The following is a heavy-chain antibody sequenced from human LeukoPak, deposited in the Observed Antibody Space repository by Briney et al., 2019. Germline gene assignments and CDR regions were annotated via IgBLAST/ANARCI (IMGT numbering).Heavy chain of an antibody. J-gene: IGHJ5*02. D-gene: IGHD2-2*02. V-gene: IGHV3-23*01. CDR1: GFTFSSYA. Sequence: GGSLRLSCAVSGFTFSSYAMSWVRQAPGKGLEWVSAISGSGGSTYFADSVKGRFTISRDNSKNTLYLQMNSLRAEDTAVYYCAKDTQYCSSTSCYRWLPGWFDPWGQGTLVTVSS. CDR3: AKDTQYCSSTSCYRWLPGWFDP. CDR2: ISGSGGST.